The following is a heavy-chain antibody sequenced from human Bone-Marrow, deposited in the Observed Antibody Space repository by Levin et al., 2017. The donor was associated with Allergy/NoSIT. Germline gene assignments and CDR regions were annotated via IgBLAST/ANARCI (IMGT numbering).Heavy chain of an antibody. J-gene: IGHJ5*02. CDR1: NGSVISGDYS. V-gene: IGHV4-30-2*01. CDR3: VRGMQIIATTPFDT. Sequence: NTSETLSLTCAVSNGSVISGDYSWSWIRQPPGKGLEWIGYIFGRGTTFYNPSLRSRVTMSVDRSRNQFSLNLRSVTAADTAVYYCVRGMQIIATTPFDTWGQGTQVTVSS. D-gene: IGHD1-26*01. CDR2: IFGRGTT.